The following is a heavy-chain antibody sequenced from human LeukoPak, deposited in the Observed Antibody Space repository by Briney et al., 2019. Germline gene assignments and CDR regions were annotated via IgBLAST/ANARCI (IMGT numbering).Heavy chain of an antibody. CDR2: IRQDGSEK. D-gene: IGHD5-24*01. CDR3: ARASDPWLQLT. CDR1: GFTFSNYW. Sequence: GGSLRLSCAASGFTFSNYWMIWVRQAPGKGLEWVGNIRQDGSEKRYADSVRGRFSISRDNAQTSLYLQMKSLRAEDTAVYYCARASDPWLQLTWGQGTLVTVSS. J-gene: IGHJ5*02. V-gene: IGHV3-7*05.